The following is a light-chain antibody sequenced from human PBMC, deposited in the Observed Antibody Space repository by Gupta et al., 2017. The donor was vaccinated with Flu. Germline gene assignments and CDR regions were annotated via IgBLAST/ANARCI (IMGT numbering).Light chain of an antibody. V-gene: IGLV1-47*01. CDR2: RNS. J-gene: IGLJ1*01. Sequence: QSLLTQPPSASRAPGPTATVSCSGSSSNIGSNYVYWYQQLPGTAPKLLIYRNSQRPSGVPDRFSGSKSGTSASLAISGLRSEDEADYYCAAWDDSLSGYVFGTGTKVTVL. CDR3: AAWDDSLSGYV. CDR1: SSNIGSNY.